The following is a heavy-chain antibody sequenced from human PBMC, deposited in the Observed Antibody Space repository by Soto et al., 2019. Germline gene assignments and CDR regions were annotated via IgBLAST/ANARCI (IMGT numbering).Heavy chain of an antibody. D-gene: IGHD2-2*02. CDR2: IRSKAYGGTT. CDR1: GFTFGDYA. Sequence: GGSLRLSCTASGFTFGDYAMSWFRQAPGKGLEWVGFIRSKAYGGTTEYAASVKGRFTISRDDSKSIAYLQMNSLKTEDTAVYYCTRDDGVIVVVPAAISNAFDIWGQGTMVSVSS. J-gene: IGHJ3*02. CDR3: TRDDGVIVVVPAAISNAFDI. V-gene: IGHV3-49*03.